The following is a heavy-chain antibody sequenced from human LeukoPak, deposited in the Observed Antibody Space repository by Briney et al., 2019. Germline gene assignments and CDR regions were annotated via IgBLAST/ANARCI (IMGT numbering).Heavy chain of an antibody. D-gene: IGHD5-24*01. Sequence: PSETLSLTCAVHGGSFSGYYWSWIRQPPGKGLEWIGEINHSGSTNYNPTPKSRVTISVDTSKNQCSLKLSSVTAAETAVYYCARGFRDGYKKFDYWGQGTLVTVSS. J-gene: IGHJ4*02. CDR1: GGSFSGYY. CDR3: ARGFRDGYKKFDY. V-gene: IGHV4-34*01. CDR2: INHSGST.